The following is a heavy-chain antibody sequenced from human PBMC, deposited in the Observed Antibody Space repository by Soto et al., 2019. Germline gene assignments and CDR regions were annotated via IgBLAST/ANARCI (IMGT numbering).Heavy chain of an antibody. Sequence: GGSLRLSCAASGFTFSAHWMHRVRQAPGKGLVWVSHIKTDGSITRDADSVKGRFTISRDNARNTLYLQMNSLRAEDTAVYYCARDNKWSLDYWGQGTLVTVSS. CDR1: GFTFSAHW. CDR2: IKTDGSIT. CDR3: ARDNKWSLDY. J-gene: IGHJ4*02. D-gene: IGHD2-15*01. V-gene: IGHV3-74*01.